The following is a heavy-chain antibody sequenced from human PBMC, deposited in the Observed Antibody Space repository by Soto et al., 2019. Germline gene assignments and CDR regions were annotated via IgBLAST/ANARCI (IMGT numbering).Heavy chain of an antibody. D-gene: IGHD2-2*01. CDR3: AKDLLLCSSTSCYVYYFDY. CDR2: ISGSGGST. Sequence: GGSLRLSCAASGFTFSSYAMSWVRQAPGKGLEWVSAISGSGGSTYYADSVKGRFTISRDNSKNTLYLQMNSLRAEDTAVYYCAKDLLLCSSTSCYVYYFDYWGQGTLVTVSS. V-gene: IGHV3-23*01. J-gene: IGHJ4*02. CDR1: GFTFSSYA.